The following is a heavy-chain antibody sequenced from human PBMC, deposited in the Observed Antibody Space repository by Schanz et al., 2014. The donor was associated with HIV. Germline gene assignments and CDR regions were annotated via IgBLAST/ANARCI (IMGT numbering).Heavy chain of an antibody. CDR3: ARDCLSGCPADY. D-gene: IGHD5-12*01. CDR1: GFTFGTTW. V-gene: IGHV3-74*01. CDR2: ITPDGSVT. Sequence: DVQLVESGGGLIQPGESLRLSCVASGFTFGTTWMYWVRQGPGKGLTWVSYITPDGSVTYADSVKGRFTASRDSSKNTLFLQMNSLRDEDTAVYYCARDCLSGCPADYWGQGTLVTVSS. J-gene: IGHJ4*02.